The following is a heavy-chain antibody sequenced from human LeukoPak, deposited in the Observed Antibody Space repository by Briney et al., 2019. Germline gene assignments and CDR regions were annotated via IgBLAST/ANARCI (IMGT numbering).Heavy chain of an antibody. CDR2: ISSSSGTI. Sequence: GGSLRLSCAASGFTFSTYSMNWVRQAAGKGLEWVSYISSSSGTIYFADSVKGRFTVSRDNAKNSLYLQMNSLRAEDTAVYYCARETTAGTGKYYFDYWGRGTLVTVSS. V-gene: IGHV3-48*04. D-gene: IGHD6-13*01. CDR3: ARETTAGTGKYYFDY. J-gene: IGHJ4*02. CDR1: GFTFSTYS.